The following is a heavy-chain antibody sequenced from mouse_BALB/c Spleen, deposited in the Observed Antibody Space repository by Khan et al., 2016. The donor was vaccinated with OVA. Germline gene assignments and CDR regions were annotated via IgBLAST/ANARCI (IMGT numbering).Heavy chain of an antibody. V-gene: IGHV5-6*01. CDR1: GFTFSSYS. CDR3: ADRLTGSFAY. Sequence: VQLKESGGDLVKPGGSLKLSCAASGFTFSSYSMSWVRQTPDKRLEWVASISSGGDYTYYPGSVTGRFTISRDNAKNTLYLQMSDLKSEDTAMYYCADRLTGSFAYWGQGTLVTVSA. D-gene: IGHD4-1*01. CDR2: ISSGGDYT. J-gene: IGHJ3*01.